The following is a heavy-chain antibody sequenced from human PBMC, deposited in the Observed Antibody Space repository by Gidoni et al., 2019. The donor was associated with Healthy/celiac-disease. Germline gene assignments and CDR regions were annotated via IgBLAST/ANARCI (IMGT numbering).Heavy chain of an antibody. J-gene: IGHJ4*02. CDR3: ASLKMGYAMEGYYFDY. CDR2: IYYSGST. Sequence: QLQLQESGPGLVKPSETLSLTCTVSGGSISSSSYYWGWIRQPPGKGLEWIGSIYYSGSTYYNPSLKSRVTISVDTSKNQFSLKLSSVTAADTAVYYCASLKMGYAMEGYYFDYWGQGTLVTVSS. CDR1: GGSISSSSYY. D-gene: IGHD2-8*01. V-gene: IGHV4-39*01.